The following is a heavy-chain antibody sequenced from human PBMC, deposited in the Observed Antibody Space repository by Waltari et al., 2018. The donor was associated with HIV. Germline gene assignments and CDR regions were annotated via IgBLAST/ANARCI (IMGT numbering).Heavy chain of an antibody. CDR1: GYALSCQS. CDR2: INPNSGGT. D-gene: IGHD3-16*01. Sequence: QVQLVQSGVEVKKPGASTKVSCKASGYALSCQSLHWVPQAPVQGLEWMGRINPNSGGTNYAQEFQGRVTMTRDTSISTAYMELSRLISDDTAVYYCAREGITFGGLGYWGQGTLVTVSS. J-gene: IGHJ4*02. V-gene: IGHV1-2*06. CDR3: AREGITFGGLGY.